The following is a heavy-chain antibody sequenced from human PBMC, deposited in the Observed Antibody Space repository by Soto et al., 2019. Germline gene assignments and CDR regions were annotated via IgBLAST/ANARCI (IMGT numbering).Heavy chain of an antibody. V-gene: IGHV5-51*01. CDR2: IYPGASDI. CDR3: ARQGTSSGSDYEAFDF. D-gene: IGHD5-12*01. J-gene: IGHJ4*02. CDR1: GYTFIYFW. Sequence: GESLKISCQASGYTFIYFWVAWVRQVPGKGLEWMGVIYPGASDIRYSPSFEGHVTISADKSTNTAYLQWSSLQSADTAISYCARQGTSSGSDYEAFDFWGPGTLVTVS.